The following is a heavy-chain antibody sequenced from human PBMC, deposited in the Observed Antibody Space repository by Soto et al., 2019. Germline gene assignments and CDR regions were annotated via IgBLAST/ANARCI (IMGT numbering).Heavy chain of an antibody. D-gene: IGHD3-10*01. CDR2: ISTYTGNT. CDR1: GYTFTNYD. V-gene: IGHV1-18*01. Sequence: QVHLVQSGAEVKKPGASVKVSCKASGYTFTNYDINWVRQAPGQGLEWMGWISTYTGNTNYAQKLQGRVTMTTDTSTSTAYMELRGLRSADTAVYYCARGYYYGSGRPTPGGMDVWGQGTTVTVSS. J-gene: IGHJ6*02. CDR3: ARGYYYGSGRPTPGGMDV.